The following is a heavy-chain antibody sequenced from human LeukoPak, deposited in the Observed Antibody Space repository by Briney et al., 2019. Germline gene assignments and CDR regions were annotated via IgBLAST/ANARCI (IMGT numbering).Heavy chain of an antibody. Sequence: GGSLRLSCAASGFTFSTYAMHWVRQAPGKGLEWVAVISYDGSNKYYADSVKGRFTISRDNSKNTLYLQMNSLRAEDTAVYYCAKDQHDWGSIDYWGQGTLVTVSS. CDR3: AKDQHDWGSIDY. V-gene: IGHV3-30-3*01. J-gene: IGHJ4*02. D-gene: IGHD7-27*01. CDR1: GFTFSTYA. CDR2: ISYDGSNK.